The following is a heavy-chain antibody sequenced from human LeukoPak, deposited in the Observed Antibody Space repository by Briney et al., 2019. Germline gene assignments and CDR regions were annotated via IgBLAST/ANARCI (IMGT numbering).Heavy chain of an antibody. CDR1: GYTFTSYG. J-gene: IGHJ4*02. D-gene: IGHD6-13*01. CDR2: ISAYNGNT. Sequence: ASVKVSCEASGYTFTSYGISWVRQAPGQGLEWMGWISAYNGNTNHAQKLQGRVTMTTDTSTSTAYMELRSLRSDDTAVYYCARARIAAAGNAFDYWGQGTLVTVSS. V-gene: IGHV1-18*01. CDR3: ARARIAAAGNAFDY.